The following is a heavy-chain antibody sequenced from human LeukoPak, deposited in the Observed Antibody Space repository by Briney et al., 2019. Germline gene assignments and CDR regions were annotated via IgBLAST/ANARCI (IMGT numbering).Heavy chain of an antibody. Sequence: GGSLRLSCAASGFSFSTYAMNWVRQAPGKRLGWVSSITATGRDTYYALSVKGRITISRNNAKNSLYLHIDSLRAEDTAVYYCARGRVGQWLVDAFDIWGQGTMVTVSS. CDR2: ITATGRDT. V-gene: IGHV3-21*01. CDR1: GFSFSTYA. CDR3: ARGRVGQWLVDAFDI. J-gene: IGHJ3*02. D-gene: IGHD6-19*01.